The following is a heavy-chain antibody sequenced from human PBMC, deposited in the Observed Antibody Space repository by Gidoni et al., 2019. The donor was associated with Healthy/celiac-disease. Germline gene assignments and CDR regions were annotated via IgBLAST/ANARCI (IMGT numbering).Heavy chain of an antibody. V-gene: IGHV3-7*01. CDR3: ARDRDYDFWSGYYNYYYYYGMDV. CDR1: GFTFRSYW. Sequence: EVQLVESGGGLVQPGGSLRLSCAASGFTFRSYWMSWVRPAPGKGLEWVANIKQDGSEKYYGDSVKGRFTISRDNAKNSLYLQMNSLRAEDTAVYYCARDRDYDFWSGYYNYYYYYGMDVWGQGTTVTVSS. CDR2: IKQDGSEK. J-gene: IGHJ6*02. D-gene: IGHD3-3*01.